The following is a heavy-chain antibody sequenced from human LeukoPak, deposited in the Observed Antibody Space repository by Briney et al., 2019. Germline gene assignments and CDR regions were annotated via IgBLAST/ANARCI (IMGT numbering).Heavy chain of an antibody. J-gene: IGHJ5*02. CDR3: ARSSGWSENWFDP. Sequence: SETLSLTCTVSGYSISSGYYWGWIRQPPGKGLEWIGSIYHSGSTYYNPSLKSRVTISVDTSKNQFSLKLSSVTAADTAVYYCARSSGWSENWFDPWG. CDR1: GYSISSGYY. D-gene: IGHD6-19*01. CDR2: IYHSGST. V-gene: IGHV4-38-2*02.